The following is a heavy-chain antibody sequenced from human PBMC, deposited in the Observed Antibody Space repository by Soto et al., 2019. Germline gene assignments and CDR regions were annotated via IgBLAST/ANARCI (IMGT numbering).Heavy chain of an antibody. Sequence: EVQLVESGGGLVQPGGSRRLSCAASGFTFSSYSMNWVRQAPGKGLEWVSYISSSSSTIYYADSVKGRFTISRDNAKNSLYLQMNSLRAEDTAVYYCARDRRYSSSSGRTSFDYWGQGTLVTVSS. CDR1: GFTFSSYS. CDR3: ARDRRYSSSSGRTSFDY. CDR2: ISSSSSTI. V-gene: IGHV3-48*01. D-gene: IGHD6-6*01. J-gene: IGHJ4*02.